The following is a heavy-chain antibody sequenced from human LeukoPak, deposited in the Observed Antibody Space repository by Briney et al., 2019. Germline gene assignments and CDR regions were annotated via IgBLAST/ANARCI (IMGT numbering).Heavy chain of an antibody. CDR1: GYTFTSYG. J-gene: IGHJ4*02. CDR3: ARDLVSVMTTVVTQKTFDY. D-gene: IGHD4-23*01. CDR2: ISAYNGNT. V-gene: IGHV1-18*01. Sequence: ASVKVSCKASGYTFTSYGISWVRQAPGQGLEWMGWISAYNGNTNYAQKLQGRVTMTTDTSTSTAYMELRSLRSDDTAVYYCARDLVSVMTTVVTQKTFDYWGQGTLVTVSS.